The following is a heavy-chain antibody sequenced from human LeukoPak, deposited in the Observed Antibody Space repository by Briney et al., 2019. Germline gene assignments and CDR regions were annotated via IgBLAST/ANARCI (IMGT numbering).Heavy chain of an antibody. CDR1: GDSVSSNRVT. J-gene: IGHJ4*02. V-gene: IGHV6-1*01. Sequence: SQTLSLTCAISGDSVSSNRVTRNWVTQSPSRGLEWLGRTYYRSKWFNDFAISVKSRISINPDTSKNQFSLHLNSVTPEDTAVYYCARARDGTFDYWGQGTLVTVSS. D-gene: IGHD1-1*01. CDR3: ARARDGTFDY. CDR2: TYYRSKWFN.